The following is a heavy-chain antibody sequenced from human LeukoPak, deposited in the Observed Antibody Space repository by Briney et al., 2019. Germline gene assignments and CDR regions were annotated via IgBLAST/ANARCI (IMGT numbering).Heavy chain of an antibody. D-gene: IGHD3-16*01. V-gene: IGHV3-64D*09. J-gene: IGHJ4*02. Sequence: QPGGSLRLSCAASGFTFSTSDMHWVRQAPGKGLEYVSVITSNGGSTYYVDSVKGRFTISRDNSKNTLYLQMSSLRTEDTAVYYCTKDAPGGTDHWGQGTLVTVSS. CDR1: GFTFSTSD. CDR2: ITSNGGST. CDR3: TKDAPGGTDH.